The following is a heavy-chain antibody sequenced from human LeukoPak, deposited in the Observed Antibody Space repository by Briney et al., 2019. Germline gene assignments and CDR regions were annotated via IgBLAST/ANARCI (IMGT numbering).Heavy chain of an antibody. CDR2: IIPILGIV. V-gene: IGHV1-69*04. CDR3: ARGRTIFGVVISSNDAFDI. J-gene: IGHJ3*02. CDR1: GYTFTSYG. Sequence: ASVKVSCKASGYTFTSYGISWVRQAPGQGLEWMGRIIPILGIVNYAQKFQGRVTITADKSTSTAYMELSSLRSEDTAVYYCARGRTIFGVVISSNDAFDIWGQGTMVTVSS. D-gene: IGHD3-3*01.